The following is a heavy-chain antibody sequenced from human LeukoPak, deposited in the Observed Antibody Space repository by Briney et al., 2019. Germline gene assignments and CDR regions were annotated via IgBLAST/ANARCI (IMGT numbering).Heavy chain of an antibody. CDR3: ARVSWGYDTRGPFDN. D-gene: IGHD5-12*01. Sequence: PSETLSLTCTVSGGSISSSSYYWGWIRQPPGKGLEWIGYIYYSGSTNYNPSLKSRVTISVDTSKNQFSLKLSSVTAADTAVYYCARVSWGYDTRGPFDNWGQGTLVTVSS. CDR2: IYYSGST. V-gene: IGHV4-61*05. J-gene: IGHJ4*02. CDR1: GGSISSSSYY.